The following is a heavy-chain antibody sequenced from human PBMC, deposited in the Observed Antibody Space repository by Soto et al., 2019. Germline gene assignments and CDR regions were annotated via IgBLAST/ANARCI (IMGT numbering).Heavy chain of an antibody. J-gene: IGHJ6*02. V-gene: IGHV4-59*12. D-gene: IGHD2-15*01. Sequence: SETLSLTCTVSGGSISFYHWSWIRQPPGKGLEWIGYIYYSGSTNYNPSLKSRVTISADTSKNQFSLRLTSVTAADTAVYYCARDWLGCSGDSCHPGSPGYYYYGMDVWGQGTMATVSS. CDR3: ARDWLGCSGDSCHPGSPGYYYYGMDV. CDR1: GGSISFYH. CDR2: IYYSGST.